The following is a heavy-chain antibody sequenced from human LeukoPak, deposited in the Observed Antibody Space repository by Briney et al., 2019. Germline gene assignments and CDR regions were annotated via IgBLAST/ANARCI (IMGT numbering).Heavy chain of an antibody. Sequence: AGGSLRLSCTTSGFTVTNYWMHWVRQAPGKGLVWVSRINSDGSNTNYAGSVKGRFTISRDNAKNTLYLQMNSLRAEDTAVYYCAGGLSDYYYTVGYWGQGTLVTVSS. CDR3: AGGLSDYYYTVGY. CDR1: GFTVTNYW. J-gene: IGHJ4*02. D-gene: IGHD3-22*01. V-gene: IGHV3-74*01. CDR2: INSDGSNT.